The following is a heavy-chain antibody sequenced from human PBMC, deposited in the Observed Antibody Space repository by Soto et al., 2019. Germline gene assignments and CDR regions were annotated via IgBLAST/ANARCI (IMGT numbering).Heavy chain of an antibody. D-gene: IGHD5-12*01. J-gene: IGHJ6*02. CDR2: ISAYNGNT. V-gene: IGHV1-18*01. CDR3: ARDKDRLQLGGNYYYGMDV. Sequence: ASVKVSCKASGYTYTSYGISWVRQAPGQGLEWMGWISAYNGNTNYAQKLQGRVTMTTDTSTSTAYMELRSLRSDDTAVYYCARDKDRLQLGGNYYYGMDVWGQGTTVTVSS. CDR1: GYTYTSYG.